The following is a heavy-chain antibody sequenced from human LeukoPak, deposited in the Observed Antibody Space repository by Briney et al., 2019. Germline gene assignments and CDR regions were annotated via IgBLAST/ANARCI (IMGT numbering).Heavy chain of an antibody. D-gene: IGHD3-22*01. Sequence: SETLSLTCAVSGGSISSGGYSWSWIRQPPGKGLEWIGYIYHNGSTYYNPSLKSRVTISVDTSKNQFSLKLSSVTAADTAVYYCARGGWNKFDYWGQGTLVTVSS. CDR1: GGSISSGGYS. J-gene: IGHJ4*02. CDR3: ARGGWNKFDY. CDR2: IYHNGST. V-gene: IGHV4-61*08.